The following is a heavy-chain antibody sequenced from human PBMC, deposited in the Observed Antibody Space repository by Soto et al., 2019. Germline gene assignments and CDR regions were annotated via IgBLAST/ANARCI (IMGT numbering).Heavy chain of an antibody. V-gene: IGHV4-39*01. J-gene: IGHJ6*02. CDR2: IYYSGST. D-gene: IGHD1-26*01. CDR3: ARVSGSYYYGMDV. Sequence: PSETLSLTCTVSGGSISSSDYYWGWIRQPPGKGLEWIGSIYYSGSTYYNPSLKSRVTVSVDTSKNQFSLKLSSVTAADTAVYYCARVSGSYYYGMDVWGQGTTVTVSS. CDR1: GGSISSSDYY.